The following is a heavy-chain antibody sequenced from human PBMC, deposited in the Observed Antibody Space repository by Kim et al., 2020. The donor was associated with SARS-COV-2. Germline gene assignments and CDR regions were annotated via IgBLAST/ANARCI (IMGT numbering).Heavy chain of an antibody. Sequence: SETLSLTCAVYGGSFSGYYWSWIRQPPGKGLEWIGEISHSGSTNYNPSLKSRVTISVDTSKNQFSLKLSSVTAADTAVYYCATLWANYGMDVWGQGTTVTVSS. D-gene: IGHD7-27*01. CDR3: ATLWANYGMDV. J-gene: IGHJ6*02. CDR1: GGSFSGYY. V-gene: IGHV4-34*01. CDR2: ISHSGST.